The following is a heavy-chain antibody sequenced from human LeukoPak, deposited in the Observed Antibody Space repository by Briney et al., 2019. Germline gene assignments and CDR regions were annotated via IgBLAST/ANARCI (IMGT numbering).Heavy chain of an antibody. V-gene: IGHV4-39*07. J-gene: IGHJ5*02. CDR3: ARDAGSGSLVSRWFDP. D-gene: IGHD3-10*01. CDR1: GGSISSSSYF. Sequence: SETLSLTCTVSGGSISSSSYFWGWIHQPPGEGLEWIGSIHYSGSTYYNPSLKSRVTISVDTSKNQFSLKLSSVTAADTAIYYCARDAGSGSLVSRWFDPWGQGTLVTVSS. CDR2: IHYSGST.